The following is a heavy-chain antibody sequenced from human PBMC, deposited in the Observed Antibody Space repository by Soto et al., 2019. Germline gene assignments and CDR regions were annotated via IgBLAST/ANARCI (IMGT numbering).Heavy chain of an antibody. CDR1: GGSFSGYY. Sequence: SETLSLTCAVYGGSFSGYYWSWIRQPPGKGLEWIGEINHSGSTNYNPSLKSRVTISVDTSKDQSSLKLSSVTAADTAVYYCARDRVYYVFGSDLKGDPVFDIWGQGTMVTVSS. D-gene: IGHD3-3*01. CDR2: INHSGST. CDR3: ARDRVYYVFGSDLKGDPVFDI. V-gene: IGHV4-34*01. J-gene: IGHJ3*02.